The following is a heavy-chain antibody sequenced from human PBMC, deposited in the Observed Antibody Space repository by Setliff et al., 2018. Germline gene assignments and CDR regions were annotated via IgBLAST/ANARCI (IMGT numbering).Heavy chain of an antibody. V-gene: IGHV3-48*03. CDR3: FGAGTCSY. J-gene: IGHJ4*02. CDR1: GFTFSTYE. CDR2: ISSSSSYT. D-gene: IGHD3-10*01. Sequence: GGSLRLSCAASGFTFSTYEMNWVRQAPGKGLEWVSYISSSSSYTNYADSVKGRFTISRDNAKNSLSLQMNNLRTEDTAVYYCFGAGTCSYWGQGTLVTVSS.